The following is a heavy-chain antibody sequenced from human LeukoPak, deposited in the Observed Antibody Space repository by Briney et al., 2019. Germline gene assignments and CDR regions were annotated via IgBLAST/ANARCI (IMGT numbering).Heavy chain of an antibody. CDR2: IYHSGST. CDR3: ARLKITIFGVAYDY. D-gene: IGHD3-3*01. J-gene: IGHJ4*02. V-gene: IGHV4-38-2*01. CDR1: GYSISSGYY. Sequence: ASETLSLTYAVSGYSISSGYYWGWIRQPPRKGLEWIGSIYHSGSTYYNPSLKSRVTISVDTSKNQFSLKLSSVTAADTAVYYCARLKITIFGVAYDYWGQGTLVTVSS.